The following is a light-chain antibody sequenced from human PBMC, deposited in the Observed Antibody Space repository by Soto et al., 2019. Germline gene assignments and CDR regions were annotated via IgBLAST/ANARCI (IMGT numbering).Light chain of an antibody. Sequence: DIQMTQSPSSLSASVGARVSITCQASEDIRTSLSWFQHKPGRAPKLLIYCASYIETGVPSRFRGSGSGTDFTLTLSSLQPEDIATYYCQHYNNLPPFTFGPGTIVDIK. CDR2: CAS. CDR1: EDIRTS. V-gene: IGKV1-33*01. J-gene: IGKJ3*01. CDR3: QHYNNLPPFT.